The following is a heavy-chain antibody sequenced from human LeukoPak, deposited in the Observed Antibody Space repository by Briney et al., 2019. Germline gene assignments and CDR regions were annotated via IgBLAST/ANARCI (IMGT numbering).Heavy chain of an antibody. CDR2: IYPGDSDT. D-gene: IGHD2-15*01. J-gene: IGHJ4*02. Sequence: GESLKISCKGSGYSFTSYWIGWVRQMPGKGLEWMGIIYPGDSDTRYSPSFQGQVTISADKSISTAYLPWSSLKASDTAIYYCARHQTGGATYCSGGSCRHYFDYWGQGTLVTVSS. CDR1: GYSFTSYW. CDR3: ARHQTGGATYCSGGSCRHYFDY. V-gene: IGHV5-51*01.